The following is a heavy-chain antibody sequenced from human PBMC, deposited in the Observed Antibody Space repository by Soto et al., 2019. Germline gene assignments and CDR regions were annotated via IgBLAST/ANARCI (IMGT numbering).Heavy chain of an antibody. V-gene: IGHV3-23*01. J-gene: IGHJ4*02. D-gene: IGHD5-18*01. CDR3: ARDHNQLRGYSYGSYSFDY. CDR1: GFAFNNFA. Sequence: PGGSLRLSCEASGFAFNNFAMTWVRQAPGKGLEWVSHISGSGESSFYADSVKGRFTISRDTSKKTLFLQMNSLRSDDTAVYYCARDHNQLRGYSYGSYSFDYWGQGTLVTVSS. CDR2: ISGSGESS.